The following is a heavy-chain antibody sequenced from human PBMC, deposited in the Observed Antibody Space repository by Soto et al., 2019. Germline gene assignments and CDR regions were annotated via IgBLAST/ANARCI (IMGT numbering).Heavy chain of an antibody. CDR1: GGSISSSSYY. CDR2: IYYSGST. CDR3: ARRDRAGSGSYYRAPYFDY. V-gene: IGHV4-39*01. D-gene: IGHD3-10*01. Sequence: CTVSGGSISSSSYYWGWIRQPPGKGLEWIGSIYYSGSTYYNPSLKSRVTISVDTSKNQFSLKLSSVTAADTAVYYCARRDRAGSGSYYRAPYFDYWGQGTLVTVSS. J-gene: IGHJ4*02.